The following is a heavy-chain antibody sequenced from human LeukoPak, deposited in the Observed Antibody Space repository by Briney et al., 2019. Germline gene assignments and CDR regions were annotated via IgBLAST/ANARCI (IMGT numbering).Heavy chain of an antibody. CDR2: IYTSGST. Sequence: PSETLSLTCTVSGGSISSYYWSWIRQPAGKGLEGIGRIYTSGSTNYNPSLKSRVTMSVDTSKNQFSLKLSSVTAADTAVYYCARENTMVRGVIVYANWFDPWGQGTLVTVSS. D-gene: IGHD3-10*01. V-gene: IGHV4-4*07. CDR1: GGSISSYY. J-gene: IGHJ5*02. CDR3: ARENTMVRGVIVYANWFDP.